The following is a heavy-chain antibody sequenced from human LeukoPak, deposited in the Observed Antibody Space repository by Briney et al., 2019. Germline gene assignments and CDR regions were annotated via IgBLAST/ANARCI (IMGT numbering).Heavy chain of an antibody. CDR1: GFSFSNYW. CDR3: ARVPYVFDL. CDR2: INRDGSST. V-gene: IGHV3-74*01. Sequence: GGSLRLSCAASGFSFSNYWMHWVRQAPGKGLVWVSRINRDGSSTDYLDSVKGRFTISRDNARNTLYLQMKSLRAEDTAVYYCARVPYVFDLWGQGTMVTVSS. J-gene: IGHJ3*01.